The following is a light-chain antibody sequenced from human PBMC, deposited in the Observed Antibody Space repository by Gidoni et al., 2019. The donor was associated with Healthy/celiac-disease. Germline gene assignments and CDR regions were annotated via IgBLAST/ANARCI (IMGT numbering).Light chain of an antibody. J-gene: IGKJ1*01. CDR3: QQYNSYSRA. CDR1: QSISSW. Sequence: EMQRTQSPSTLSASVGDRVTITCRASQSISSWLAWYQQKPGKAPKLLIYKASSLESGVPSRFSGSRSVTEFTLTISSLQPADFATYYCQQYNSYSRAFGQGTKVEIQ. CDR2: KAS. V-gene: IGKV1-5*03.